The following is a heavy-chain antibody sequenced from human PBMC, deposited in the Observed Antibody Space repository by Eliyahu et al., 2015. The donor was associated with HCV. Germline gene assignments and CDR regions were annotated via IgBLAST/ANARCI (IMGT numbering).Heavy chain of an antibody. V-gene: IGHV3-30*03. J-gene: IGHJ4*02. CDR3: AVAGVSSWPSIDY. CDR2: ISYDGSNK. Sequence: QVQLVESGGGVVQPGRSLRLSCAASGFXFSSYGMHWVRQAPGKGLEWVAVISYDGSNKYYADSVKGRFTISRDNSKNTLYLQMNSLRAEDTAVYYCAVAGVSSWPSIDYWGQGTLVTVSS. CDR1: GFXFSSYG. D-gene: IGHD6-13*01.